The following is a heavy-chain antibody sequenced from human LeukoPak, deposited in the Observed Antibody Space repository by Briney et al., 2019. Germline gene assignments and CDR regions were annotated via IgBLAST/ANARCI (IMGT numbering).Heavy chain of an antibody. J-gene: IGHJ6*04. CDR3: GRAGPVTKDHFINV. D-gene: IGHD2-2*01. CDR1: GFTFSNYW. V-gene: IGHV3-7*01. Sequence: GGSLRLSCAVSGFTFSNYWMSWARQSPGKGLEWVANIYLDGSRAYYVDSVKGRFTISRDNAKNSLFLQTNSLSAEDTAVYYCGRAGPVTKDHFINVWGKGTTVTVSS. CDR2: IYLDGSRA.